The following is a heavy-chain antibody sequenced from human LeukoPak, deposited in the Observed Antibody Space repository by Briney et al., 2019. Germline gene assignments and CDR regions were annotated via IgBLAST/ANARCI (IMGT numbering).Heavy chain of an antibody. CDR3: ARRIWYHDILTAYNI. V-gene: IGHV4-34*01. Sequence: SETLSLTCAVYGGSFSGYYWSWIRQPAGKGLEWIGEINHSGSTNYNPSLKSRVTISVDTSKNQFSLNLSSVTAADTAVYYCARRIWYHDILTAYNIWGQGTPVTVSS. CDR1: GGSFSGYY. CDR2: INHSGST. J-gene: IGHJ4*02. D-gene: IGHD3-9*01.